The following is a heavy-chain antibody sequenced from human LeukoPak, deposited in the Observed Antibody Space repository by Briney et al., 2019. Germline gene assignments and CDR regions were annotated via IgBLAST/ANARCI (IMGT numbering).Heavy chain of an antibody. CDR1: GGSISRGGYY. J-gene: IGHJ4*02. D-gene: IGHD5-24*01. V-gene: IGHV4-31*03. Sequence: SQTLSLTCTVSGGSISRGGYYWSWIRQHPGKGLEWIGYIYYSGSTYYNPSLKSRVTISVDTSKNQFSLKLSSVTAADTAVYYCASSYVMATAHHWYFDYWGQGTLVTVSS. CDR2: IYYSGST. CDR3: ASSYVMATAHHWYFDY.